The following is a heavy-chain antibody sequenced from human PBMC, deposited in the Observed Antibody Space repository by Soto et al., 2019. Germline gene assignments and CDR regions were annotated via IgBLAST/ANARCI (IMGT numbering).Heavy chain of an antibody. Sequence: SETLSLTCTVSGVSISSGGYYWSWIRQHPGKGLEWIGYIYYTGSTYYNPSLKSRVTMSLDTSKNQFSLKLSSVTVADPAVYYCARGSQLERDAFDIWGQGTMVTVSS. CDR3: ARGSQLERDAFDI. CDR1: GVSISSGGYY. CDR2: IYYTGST. V-gene: IGHV4-31*03. J-gene: IGHJ3*02. D-gene: IGHD1-1*01.